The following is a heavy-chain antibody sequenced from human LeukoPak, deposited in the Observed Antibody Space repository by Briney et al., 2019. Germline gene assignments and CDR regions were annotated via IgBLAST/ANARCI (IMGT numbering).Heavy chain of an antibody. D-gene: IGHD5-24*01. Sequence: ASVKVSCTASEYTFTDYAINWVRQAPGQRLEWMGWINAGNGNTRYSQRFQGRVTITRDTSASTAYMELSSLTSEDTAVYYCARGRWSATTASYYLDFWGQGTLVTVSS. CDR3: ARGRWSATTASYYLDF. CDR1: EYTFTDYA. V-gene: IGHV1-3*01. CDR2: INAGNGNT. J-gene: IGHJ4*02.